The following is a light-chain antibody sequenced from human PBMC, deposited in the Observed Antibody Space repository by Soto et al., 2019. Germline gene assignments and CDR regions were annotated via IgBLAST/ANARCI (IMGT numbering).Light chain of an antibody. CDR3: QQYDSYSWT. CDR2: DAS. Sequence: EIVLTHSPDTLSLSPGERATLSCRASLTVTNNYLAWYQQKAGQAPRLVIYDASTRATGIPDRFSGSGSGTEFTLTISSLQPDDFATYYCQQYDSYSWTFDQGTKVDIK. J-gene: IGKJ1*01. CDR1: LTVTNNY. V-gene: IGKV3-20*01.